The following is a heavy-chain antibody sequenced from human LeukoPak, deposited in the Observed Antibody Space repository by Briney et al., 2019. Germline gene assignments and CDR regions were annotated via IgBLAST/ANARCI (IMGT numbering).Heavy chain of an antibody. CDR3: ATSPNWGWVY. CDR1: GFTFSSYG. Sequence: GGSLRLSCAASGFTFSSYGMHWVRQAPGKGLEWVAFIRYDGSNKYYVDSVKGRFTTSRDNSKNTLYLQMNSLRAEDTAVYYCATSPNWGWVYWGQGTLVTVSS. V-gene: IGHV3-30*02. CDR2: IRYDGSNK. J-gene: IGHJ4*02. D-gene: IGHD7-27*01.